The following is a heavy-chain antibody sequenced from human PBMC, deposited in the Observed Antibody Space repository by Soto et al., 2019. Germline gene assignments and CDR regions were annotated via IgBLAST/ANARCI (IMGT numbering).Heavy chain of an antibody. CDR1: GGSISSSSYY. V-gene: IGHV4-39*01. D-gene: IGHD2-2*01. CDR2: IYYSGST. Sequence: PSGTPSLTCTVSGGSISSSSYYWGWIRQPPGKGLEWIGSIYYSGSTYYNPSLKSRVTISVDTSKNQFSLKLSSVTAADTAVYYCARVLSFSLYYYYCMDVWGQGLTVTV. CDR3: ARVLSFSLYYYYCMDV. J-gene: IGHJ6*02.